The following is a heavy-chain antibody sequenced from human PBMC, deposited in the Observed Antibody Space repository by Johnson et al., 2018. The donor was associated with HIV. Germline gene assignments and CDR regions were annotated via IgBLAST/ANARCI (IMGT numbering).Heavy chain of an antibody. D-gene: IGHD4-17*01. V-gene: IGHV3-66*01. Sequence: VQLVESGGALVNPGGSLRLSCGASGFIFSDYYMSWIRQAPGKGLEWVSVIYSGGDTYYADSVKGRFTISRDISKNTVFLQMNSLRAQDTAVYYCARDSPVYGDDLPNNALDIWGQGTMVTVSS. CDR1: GFIFSDYY. J-gene: IGHJ3*02. CDR2: IYSGGDT. CDR3: ARDSPVYGDDLPNNALDI.